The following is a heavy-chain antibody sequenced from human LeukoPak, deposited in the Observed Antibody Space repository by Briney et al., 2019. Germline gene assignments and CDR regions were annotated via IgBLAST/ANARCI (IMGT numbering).Heavy chain of an antibody. CDR1: GFSLSSYA. V-gene: IGHV3-7*01. Sequence: PGRSLRLPCAASGFSLSSYAMHWVRQAPGKGLEWVANIKQDGSEKYYVDSVKGRFTISRDNAKNSLYLQMNSLRAEDTAVYYCAREAWELQEMVDPPYYYYYYMDVWGKGTTVTVSS. D-gene: IGHD1-26*01. J-gene: IGHJ6*03. CDR3: AREAWELQEMVDPPYYYYYYMDV. CDR2: IKQDGSEK.